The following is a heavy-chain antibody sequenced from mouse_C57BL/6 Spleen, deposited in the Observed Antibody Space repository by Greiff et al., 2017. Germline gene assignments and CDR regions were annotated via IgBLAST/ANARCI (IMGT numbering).Heavy chain of an antibody. Sequence: EVKLVESGEGLVKPGGSLKLSCAASGFTFSSYAMSWVRQTPEKRLEWVAYISSGGDYIYYADTVNGRFTISRDNSRNTLYLQMSSLKSEDTAMYYCTREGYGNYFWYFDVWGTGTTVTVSS. J-gene: IGHJ1*03. CDR1: GFTFSSYA. CDR3: TREGYGNYFWYFDV. D-gene: IGHD2-10*02. CDR2: ISSGGDYI. V-gene: IGHV5-9-1*02.